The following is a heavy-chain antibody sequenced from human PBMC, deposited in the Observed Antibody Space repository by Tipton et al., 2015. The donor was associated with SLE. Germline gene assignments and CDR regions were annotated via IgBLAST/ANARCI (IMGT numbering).Heavy chain of an antibody. CDR3: AKDQAGTRLLDY. CDR2: IRYDGSNK. D-gene: IGHD6-19*01. Sequence: SLRLSCAASGFTFSSYGMHWVRQAPGKGLEWVAFIRYDGSNKYYADSVKGRFTISRDNSKNTLYLQMNSLRAEDTAVYYCAKDQAGTRLLDYWGQGTLVTVSS. V-gene: IGHV3-30*02. CDR1: GFTFSSYG. J-gene: IGHJ4*02.